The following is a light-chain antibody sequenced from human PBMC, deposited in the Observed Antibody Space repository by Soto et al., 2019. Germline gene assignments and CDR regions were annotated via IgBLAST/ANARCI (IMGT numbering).Light chain of an antibody. V-gene: IGKV3-20*01. CDR3: QQYDSSPLT. J-gene: IGKJ3*01. CDR2: GTS. Sequence: EIVLTQSPGTLSLSPGERATLSCRASQSVSSSYLAWYQQKPGQAPRLLIHGTSSRATGIPDRFSGSGSGTDFILTISRMEPEDFAVYYCQQYDSSPLTFGPGTKVDI. CDR1: QSVSSSY.